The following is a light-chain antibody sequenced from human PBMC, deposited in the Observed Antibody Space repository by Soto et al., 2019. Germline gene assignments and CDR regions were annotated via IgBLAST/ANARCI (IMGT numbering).Light chain of an antibody. CDR1: QSILYTSNNRNY. V-gene: IGKV4-1*01. CDR2: WAS. CDR3: HQYYTPPCT. Sequence: DIVMTQSPDSLAVSLGERATINCNSSQSILYTSNNRNYLAWYQQKPGQPPKLLLNWASARESGVPDRFSGSGSGTDFTLTTNSLHTEDVATYYCHQYYTPPCTFGQGSKVEIK. J-gene: IGKJ1*01.